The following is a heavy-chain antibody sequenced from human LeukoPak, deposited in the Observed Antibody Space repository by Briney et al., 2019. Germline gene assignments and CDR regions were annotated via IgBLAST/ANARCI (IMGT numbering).Heavy chain of an antibody. CDR3: ARSLYGGNTADAFDI. V-gene: IGHV1-69*13. CDR2: IIPIFGTA. Sequence: ASVKVSCKASGGTFSSYAISWVRQAPGQGLEWMGGIIPIFGTANYAQKFQGRVTITADESTSTAYMELSSLRSEDTAVYYCARSLYGGNTADAFDIRGQGTMVTASS. D-gene: IGHD4-23*01. J-gene: IGHJ3*02. CDR1: GGTFSSYA.